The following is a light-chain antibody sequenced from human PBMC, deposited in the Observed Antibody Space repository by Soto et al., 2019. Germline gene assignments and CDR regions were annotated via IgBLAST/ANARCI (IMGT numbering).Light chain of an antibody. CDR1: SSDVGGYNY. V-gene: IGLV2-14*01. CDR3: TSYTSISLYV. CDR2: EVS. J-gene: IGLJ1*01. Sequence: QSALTQPASVSGSPGQSITISCTGTSSDVGGYNYVSWYQQHPGKAPELMIYEVSNRPSGVSNRFSGSKSGNTASLTISGLQAVDEADYYCTSYTSISLYVFGTGTKVTV.